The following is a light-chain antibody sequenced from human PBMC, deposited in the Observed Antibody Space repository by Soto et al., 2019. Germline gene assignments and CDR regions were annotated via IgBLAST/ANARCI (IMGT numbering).Light chain of an antibody. J-gene: IGKJ4*01. Sequence: EIVLTQSPGTLSLSPGERATLSCRASQSVGSNSLAWYQQRPGQAHRFLIYDASSRATGIPDRFSGSGSGTDFTLTISRLEPEDFAVYYCQQYGSTPLTFGGGTKVEIK. CDR2: DAS. CDR3: QQYGSTPLT. CDR1: QSVGSNS. V-gene: IGKV3-20*01.